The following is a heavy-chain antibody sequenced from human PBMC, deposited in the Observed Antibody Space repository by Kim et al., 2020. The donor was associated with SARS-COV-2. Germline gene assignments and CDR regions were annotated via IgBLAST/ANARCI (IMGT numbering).Heavy chain of an antibody. V-gene: IGHV3-7*03. Sequence: DSVKGRFTNSRENAKKSLYLQMTSLRAEDTAVYYCARRGDCSGATCSFAYWGQGTLVTVSS. CDR3: ARRGDCSGATCSFAY. D-gene: IGHD2-15*01. J-gene: IGHJ4*02.